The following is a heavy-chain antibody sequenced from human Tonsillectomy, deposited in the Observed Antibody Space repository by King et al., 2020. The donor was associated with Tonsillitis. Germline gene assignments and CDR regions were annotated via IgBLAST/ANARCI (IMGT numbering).Heavy chain of an antibody. Sequence: VQLVESGGGLVQPGGSLRLSCAASGFTFSSYAMSWVRQAPGKGLEWVSVIYSGGSSTYYADSVKGRLTITRDNSKNTLYLQMNSLRAEDTAVYYCAKGPYSSGWPFDYWGQGTLVTVSP. CDR1: GFTFSSYA. CDR2: IYSGGSST. V-gene: IGHV3-23*03. CDR3: AKGPYSSGWPFDY. J-gene: IGHJ4*02. D-gene: IGHD6-19*01.